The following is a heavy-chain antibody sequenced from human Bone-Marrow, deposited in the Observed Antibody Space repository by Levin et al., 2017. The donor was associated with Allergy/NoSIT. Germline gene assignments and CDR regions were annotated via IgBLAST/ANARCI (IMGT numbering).Heavy chain of an antibody. Sequence: SCAASGFTFNDYPMHWVRQAPQRGLEWVSLISWDASTTYYADSVRGRFTISRDNSKNALYLQMNSPTTEDTALYYCAKDLSPRIAVTGNIEYWGQGTLVTVSS. D-gene: IGHD6-19*01. J-gene: IGHJ4*02. CDR1: GFTFNDYP. V-gene: IGHV3-43*01. CDR3: AKDLSPRIAVTGNIEY. CDR2: ISWDASTT.